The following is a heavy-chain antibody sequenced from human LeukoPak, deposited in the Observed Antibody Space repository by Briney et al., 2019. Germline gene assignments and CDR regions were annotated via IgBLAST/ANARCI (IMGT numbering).Heavy chain of an antibody. Sequence: GESLRISCQGSGYSFTSYWITWVRQMPGKGLEWMGRIDPSDSYTNYSPSFQGHVTISADKSISTAYLQWSSLKASDTAMYYCARAMSDYYYDGMDVWGQGTTVTVSS. V-gene: IGHV5-10-1*01. CDR2: IDPSDSYT. CDR1: GYSFTSYW. J-gene: IGHJ6*02. CDR3: ARAMSDYYYDGMDV.